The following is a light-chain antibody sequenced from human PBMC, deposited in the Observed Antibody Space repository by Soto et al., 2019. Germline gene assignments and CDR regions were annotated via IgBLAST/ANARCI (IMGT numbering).Light chain of an antibody. Sequence: ALTQPPSASGSPGQSVTLSCTGTSSDVGGYNYVSWYQQHPGKVPKLIIYEVSKRPSGVPDRFSGSKSGNTASLTVSGLQAEDEADYYCSSYAGSDNFVFGTGTKLTVL. CDR2: EVS. V-gene: IGLV2-8*01. CDR3: SSYAGSDNFV. J-gene: IGLJ1*01. CDR1: SSDVGGYNY.